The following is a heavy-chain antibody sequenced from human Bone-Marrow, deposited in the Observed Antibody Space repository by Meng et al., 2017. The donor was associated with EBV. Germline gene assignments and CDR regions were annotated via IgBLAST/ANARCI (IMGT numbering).Heavy chain of an antibody. J-gene: IGHJ4*02. V-gene: IGHV1-18*01. CDR2: ISGYDGNT. Sequence: QVQLVQYVARVKKPGAPVKGFCKASGYTFSNYGIAWVRQAPGQGLEWMGWISGYDGNTNYEQKFQGRVTMTTDTSTSTAYMDLRSLRSDDTAVYYCARIGRFCGGDCYADYWGQGTLVTVSS. CDR1: GYTFSNYG. D-gene: IGHD2-21*01. CDR3: ARIGRFCGGDCYADY.